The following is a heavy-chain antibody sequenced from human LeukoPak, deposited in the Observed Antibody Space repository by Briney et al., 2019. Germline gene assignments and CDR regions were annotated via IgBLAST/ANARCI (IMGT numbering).Heavy chain of an antibody. J-gene: IGHJ4*02. D-gene: IGHD3-10*01. CDR3: ASEGSYDSRNYYIPDW. V-gene: IGHV3-74*01. CDR2: INTDGSIT. Sequence: RPGGPLRLSCAASGFTFSSFWMHWVRQAPGKRLVWVSRINTDGSITNYADSVKGRFTISRDNAKNTLYLQMNSLRAEDTAVYYCASEGSYDSRNYYIPDWWGQGTLVSVSS. CDR1: GFTFSSFW.